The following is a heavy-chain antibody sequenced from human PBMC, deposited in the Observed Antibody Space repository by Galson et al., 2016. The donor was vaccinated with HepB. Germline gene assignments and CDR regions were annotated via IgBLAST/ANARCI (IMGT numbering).Heavy chain of an antibody. CDR1: GITLRNFI. V-gene: IGHV3-30-3*01. CDR3: ARDRGSAAGFDY. J-gene: IGHJ4*02. D-gene: IGHD6-13*01. Sequence: SLRLSCAASGITLRNFIIHWVRQPPGKGLEWVAAISHDDISKYHTDSVKGRFTISRDNSGNTVDLQMNSLRAEDTAVYYCARDRGSAAGFDYWGQGTLVTVSS. CDR2: ISHDDISK.